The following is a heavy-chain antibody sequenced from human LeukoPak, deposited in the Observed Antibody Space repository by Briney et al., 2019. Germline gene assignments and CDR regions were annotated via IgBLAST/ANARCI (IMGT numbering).Heavy chain of an antibody. V-gene: IGHV3-48*01. CDR1: VFTFSSYG. J-gene: IGHJ4*02. CDR2: ISHSSSSI. D-gene: IGHD5-18*01. Sequence: PGGSLRLSCAASVFTFSSYGMNWVRQAPEMGLEWVSYISHSSSSIYYADSVKGRFTISRDNAKNSLYLQMNSLRAEDTAVYYCARAYNYGYDYWGQGTLVTVSS. CDR3: ARAYNYGYDY.